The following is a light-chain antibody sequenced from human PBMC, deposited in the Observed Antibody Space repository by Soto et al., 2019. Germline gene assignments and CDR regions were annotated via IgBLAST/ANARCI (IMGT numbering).Light chain of an antibody. Sequence: EIVLTQSPATLSLSPGERATLSCRASQSVGTYFAWYQQKPGQAPRLLIYDSSNRATGIPARFSGSGSGTDFTLTISSLDPEDFAVYYCQHRSDWPSTFGGGTKVEIK. CDR1: QSVGTY. CDR2: DSS. CDR3: QHRSDWPST. J-gene: IGKJ4*01. V-gene: IGKV3-11*01.